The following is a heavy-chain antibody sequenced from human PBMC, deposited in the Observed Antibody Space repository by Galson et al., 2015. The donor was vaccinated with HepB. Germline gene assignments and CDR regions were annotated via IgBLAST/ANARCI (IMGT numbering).Heavy chain of an antibody. Sequence: SLRLSCAASGFTFSGSGIHWVRQTSGKGLEWVGRISSKASSYATAYAASVKGRFTISRDDSKNTAYLHMKSLKTEDTAVYYCIRMADLSGYSSSWDQGTLVTVSS. V-gene: IGHV3-73*01. CDR2: ISSKASSYAT. D-gene: IGHD6-13*01. J-gene: IGHJ4*02. CDR1: GFTFSGSG. CDR3: IRMADLSGYSSS.